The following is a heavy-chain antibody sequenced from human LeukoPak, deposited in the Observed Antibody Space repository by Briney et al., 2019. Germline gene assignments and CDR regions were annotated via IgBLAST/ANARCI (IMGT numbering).Heavy chain of an antibody. V-gene: IGHV3-23*01. CDR2: LSGSGGST. CDR3: AKFRGFCSGGSCYYFDS. Sequence: PGGSLRLSCAASGFTFSSYAMSWVRQAPGKGLEWVSALSGSGGSTYYADSVKGRFTISRDNSKNTLYLQMNSLRAEDTAVYYCAKFRGFCSGGSCYYFDSWGQGTLVTVSS. J-gene: IGHJ4*02. CDR1: GFTFSSYA. D-gene: IGHD2-15*01.